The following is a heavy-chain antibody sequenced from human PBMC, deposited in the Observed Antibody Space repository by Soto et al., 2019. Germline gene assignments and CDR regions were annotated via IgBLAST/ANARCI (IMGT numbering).Heavy chain of an antibody. Sequence: SVKVSCKASGGTFSSSSISWVRQAPGQGLEWMGGIIPIFGTANYTQKFQGRVTITRDMSTSTAYMELSSLRSEDTAVYYCAAKWDYNYGMDVWGQGTTVTVSS. CDR3: AAKWDYNYGMDV. V-gene: IGHV1-69*05. CDR1: GGTFSSSS. CDR2: IIPIFGTA. D-gene: IGHD2-8*01. J-gene: IGHJ6*02.